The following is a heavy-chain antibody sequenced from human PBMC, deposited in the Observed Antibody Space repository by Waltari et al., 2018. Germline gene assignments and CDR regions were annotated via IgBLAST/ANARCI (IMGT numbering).Heavy chain of an antibody. CDR1: GFTFSSYW. D-gene: IGHD1-7*01. J-gene: IGHJ4*02. Sequence: EVQLVESGGGLVQPGGALSLSCAASGFTFSSYWWTWVRQAAGKGLEWVANRKQDGSEKYYVDSVKGRFTNSSDDAKNSLYLQMNSLRAEETAVYYCARDQGGITGTTDDWGQGTLVTVSS. CDR3: ARDQGGITGTTDD. CDR2: RKQDGSEK. V-gene: IGHV3-7*01.